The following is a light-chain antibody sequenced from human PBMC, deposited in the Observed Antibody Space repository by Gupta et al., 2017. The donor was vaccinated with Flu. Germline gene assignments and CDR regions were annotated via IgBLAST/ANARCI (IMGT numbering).Light chain of an antibody. CDR1: QSVLYSSNNKNY. CDR2: WAS. Sequence: DIVMTQSPDSLPVSLGERATINCKSSQSVLYSSNNKNYLAWYQQKPGQPPKLLIYWASTRESGVPDRFSGSGSGTDFTLTISSRQAEDVAVYYCQQEDSTPKTFGQGTKVEIK. CDR3: QQEDSTPKT. V-gene: IGKV4-1*01. J-gene: IGKJ1*01.